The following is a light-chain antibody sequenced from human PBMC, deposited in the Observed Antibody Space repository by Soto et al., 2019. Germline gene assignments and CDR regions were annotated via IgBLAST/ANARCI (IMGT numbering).Light chain of an antibody. CDR1: SSNIGSHS. J-gene: IGLJ3*02. V-gene: IGLV1-44*01. CDR3: ALWDDSLNGPV. Sequence: QSVLTQPPSASGTPGQRITISCSGSSSNIGSHSVNWYQQLPGTAPKLLIYRSSQRPSGVPDRFSGSKSGTSASLAISGLQSEDEADYYCALWDDSLNGPVFGGGTKVTVL. CDR2: RSS.